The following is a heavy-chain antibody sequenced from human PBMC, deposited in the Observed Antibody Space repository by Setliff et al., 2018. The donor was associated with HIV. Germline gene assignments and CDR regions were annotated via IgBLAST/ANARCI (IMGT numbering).Heavy chain of an antibody. D-gene: IGHD3-16*01. CDR3: VRRLGATVFYYFDY. J-gene: IGHJ4*02. CDR2: VSYSGST. V-gene: IGHV4-59*11. Sequence: SETLSLTCTVSGGSISSHFWSWIRQPPGKGLEWIGTVSYSGSTNYNPSLKSRVTISVDTSENQFSLKLSSVTAADTAVYYCVRRLGATVFYYFDYWGQGTLVTVSS. CDR1: GGSISSHF.